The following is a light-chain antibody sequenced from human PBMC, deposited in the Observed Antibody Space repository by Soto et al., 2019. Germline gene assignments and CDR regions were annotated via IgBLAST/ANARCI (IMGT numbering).Light chain of an antibody. Sequence: QSVLTQPASVSGSPGQSITISCTGTKSDVGGYNYVSWYQQHPGKAPELMIYEVSHRPSGVSNRFSGSKSDNTASLTISGLQAEDEADYYCSSYTSISTLYVFGTGTKVTVL. CDR3: SSYTSISTLYV. CDR1: KSDVGGYNY. J-gene: IGLJ1*01. V-gene: IGLV2-14*01. CDR2: EVS.